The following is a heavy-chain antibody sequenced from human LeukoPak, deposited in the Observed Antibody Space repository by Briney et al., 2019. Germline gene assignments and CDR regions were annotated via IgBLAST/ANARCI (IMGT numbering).Heavy chain of an antibody. Sequence: GASVKVSCKTSVYTFTSYYIHWVRQAPGQGLEWMGIINPSSGATNYAQKFQDRVTMTRDTSTSTVYMEPSSQTSEDTAVYYCARATNFYYYYGMDVWGQGTTVTVSS. V-gene: IGHV1-46*01. CDR1: VYTFTSYY. CDR3: ARATNFYYYYGMDV. CDR2: INPSSGAT. D-gene: IGHD1-26*01. J-gene: IGHJ6*02.